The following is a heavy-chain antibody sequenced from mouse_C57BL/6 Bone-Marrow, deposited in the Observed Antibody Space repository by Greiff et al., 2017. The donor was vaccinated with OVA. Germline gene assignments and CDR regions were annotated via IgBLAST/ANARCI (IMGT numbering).Heavy chain of an antibody. CDR2: IDPETGGT. D-gene: IGHD2-5*01. Sequence: VQLQQSGAELVRPGASVTLSCKASGYTFTDYAMHWVKQTPVHGLEWIGAIDPETGGTSYNQKFKGKAILTADKSSSTAYMELRSLTSEDSAVYYCTRGDSNYYAMDYWGQGTSLTVSS. J-gene: IGHJ4*01. CDR3: TRGDSNYYAMDY. V-gene: IGHV1-15*01. CDR1: GYTFTDYA.